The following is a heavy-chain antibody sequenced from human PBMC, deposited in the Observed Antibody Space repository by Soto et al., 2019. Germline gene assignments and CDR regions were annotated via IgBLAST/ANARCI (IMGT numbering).Heavy chain of an antibody. Sequence: SETLSLTCAVYGGSFSGYHWSWIRQPPGKGLEWIGEINHSGSTNYNPSLKSRVTISVDTSKNQFSLKLSSVTAADTAVYYCARGGIAVADYWGQGTLVTVSS. CDR2: INHSGST. J-gene: IGHJ4*02. CDR3: ARGGIAVADY. V-gene: IGHV4-34*01. D-gene: IGHD6-19*01. CDR1: GGSFSGYH.